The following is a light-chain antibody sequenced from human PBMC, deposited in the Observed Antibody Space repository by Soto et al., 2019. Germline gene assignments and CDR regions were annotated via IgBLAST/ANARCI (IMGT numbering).Light chain of an antibody. J-gene: IGLJ3*02. Sequence: ISCSGSSSNIGSNYVYWYQQLPGTAPRLLIYRNNQRTSGVPDRFSGSKSGTSASLAISGLRSEDEADYYCAAWDDSLSGRVFGGGTKLTVL. CDR1: SSNIGSNY. V-gene: IGLV1-47*01. CDR3: AAWDDSLSGRV. CDR2: RNN.